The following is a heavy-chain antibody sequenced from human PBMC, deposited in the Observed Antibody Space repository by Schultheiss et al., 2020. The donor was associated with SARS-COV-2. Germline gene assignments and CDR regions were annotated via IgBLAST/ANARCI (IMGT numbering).Heavy chain of an antibody. CDR2: ISSSSSYI. J-gene: IGHJ4*02. CDR1: GFTFSSYS. D-gene: IGHD6-6*01. Sequence: GESLKISCAASGFTFSSYSMNWVRQAPGKGLEWVSSISSSSSYIYYADSVKGRFTISRDNAKNSLYLQMNSLRAEDTAVYYCARDSSSAHYFDYWGQGTLVTVSS. CDR3: ARDSSSAHYFDY. V-gene: IGHV3-21*01.